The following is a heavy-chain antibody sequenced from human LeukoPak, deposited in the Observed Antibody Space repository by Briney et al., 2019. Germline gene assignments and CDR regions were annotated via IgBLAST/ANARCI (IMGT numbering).Heavy chain of an antibody. Sequence: GGSLRLSCAASGFTFDDYAMHWVRQAPGKGLELVSLISGDGGSTYYADSVKGRFTISRDNSKNSLYLQMNSLRTEDTALYYCAKECGGSYSPAFCGVDYWGQGTLVTVSS. J-gene: IGHJ4*02. CDR3: AKECGGSYSPAFCGVDY. CDR2: ISGDGGST. D-gene: IGHD1-26*01. V-gene: IGHV3-43*02. CDR1: GFTFDDYA.